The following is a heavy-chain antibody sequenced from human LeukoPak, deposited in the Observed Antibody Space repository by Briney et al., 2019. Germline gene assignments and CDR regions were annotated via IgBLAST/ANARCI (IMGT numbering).Heavy chain of an antibody. CDR2: ISYDGSIE. D-gene: IGHD2-2*01. CDR3: ARVGSSYCSSTSCRTFDY. V-gene: IGHV3-30-3*01. CDR1: GFTFSSYA. J-gene: IGHJ4*02. Sequence: GGSLRLSCAASGFTFSSYAMHWVRQAPGKGLEWVAVISYDGSIEDYADSVKGRFTISRDNSKNTLYVQVRSLRAEDTAVYYCARVGSSYCSSTSCRTFDYWGQGTLVTVSS.